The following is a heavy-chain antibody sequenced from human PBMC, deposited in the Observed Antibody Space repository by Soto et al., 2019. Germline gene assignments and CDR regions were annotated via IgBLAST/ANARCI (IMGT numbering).Heavy chain of an antibody. CDR1: GYTFTSYA. CDR3: ASPMYSSGWSDAFDI. D-gene: IGHD6-19*01. J-gene: IGHJ3*02. V-gene: IGHV1-3*01. CDR2: INAVNGNT. Sequence: ASVQVSCKASGYTFTSYAMHWVLQAPGQRLEWMGWINAVNGNTKYSQKFQGRVTITRDTSASTAYMELSSLRSEDTAVYYCASPMYSSGWSDAFDIWGQATMVTVSS.